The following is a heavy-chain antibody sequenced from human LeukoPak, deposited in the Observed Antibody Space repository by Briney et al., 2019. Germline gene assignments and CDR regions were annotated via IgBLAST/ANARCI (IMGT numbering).Heavy chain of an antibody. Sequence: GASMKVSCKASGYTFTSYGISWVRQAPGQGLEWIGWISAYNGNTNYAQKLQGRVTMTTDTSTSTAYMELRSLRSDDTAVYYCAAWYYYDSSGYPVWYAFDIRGQGTMVTVSS. J-gene: IGHJ3*02. CDR3: AAWYYYDSSGYPVWYAFDI. CDR1: GYTFTSYG. CDR2: ISAYNGNT. V-gene: IGHV1-18*01. D-gene: IGHD3-22*01.